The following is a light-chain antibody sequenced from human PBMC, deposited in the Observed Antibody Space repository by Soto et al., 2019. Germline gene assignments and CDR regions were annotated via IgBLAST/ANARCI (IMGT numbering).Light chain of an antibody. J-gene: IGKJ2*01. Sequence: DVQMTQSPPTLSASVGDRVTITCRASQSINNWLAWLQQKPGKVPKLLIYKTTSLESGVPSRFSGSGSRTEFTLTISSLQPDDVATYYCQQYNSYSHYTFGQGTKLEIK. CDR1: QSINNW. CDR2: KTT. V-gene: IGKV1-5*03. CDR3: QQYNSYSHYT.